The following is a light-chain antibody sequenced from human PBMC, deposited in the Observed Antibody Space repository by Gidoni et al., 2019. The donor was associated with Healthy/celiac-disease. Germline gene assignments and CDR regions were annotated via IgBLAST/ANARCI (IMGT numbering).Light chain of an antibody. CDR2: DAS. J-gene: IGKJ1*01. CDR1: QSISSW. CDR3: QQYNSYSRT. V-gene: IGKV1-5*01. Sequence: DIQITQSPSTLSASVGDRVTITCRASQSISSWLAWYQQKPGKAPKLLIYDASSLESGVPSRFSGSGAGTEFTLTSSSLHADDFATYYCQQYNSYSRTFGQGTKVEIK.